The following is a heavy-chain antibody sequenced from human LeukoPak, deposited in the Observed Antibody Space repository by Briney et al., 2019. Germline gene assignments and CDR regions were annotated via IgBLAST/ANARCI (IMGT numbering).Heavy chain of an antibody. D-gene: IGHD5-18*01. V-gene: IGHV4-4*02. CDR1: GGSISSSNW. Sequence: SETLSLTCAVSGGSISSSNWWSWVRQPPGKGLEWIGEIYHSGSTNYNPSLKSRVTISVDKSKNQFSLKLSSVTAADTAVYYCARGYFSYCLVSWFDPWGQGTLVTVSS. J-gene: IGHJ5*02. CDR2: IYHSGST. CDR3: ARGYFSYCLVSWFDP.